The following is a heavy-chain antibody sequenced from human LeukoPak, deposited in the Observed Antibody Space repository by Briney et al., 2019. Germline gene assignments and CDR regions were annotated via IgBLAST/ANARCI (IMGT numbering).Heavy chain of an antibody. CDR2: IIPIFGTA. CDR3: ARDRMQWLVHVGAFDI. CDR1: GGTFSSYA. J-gene: IGHJ3*02. Sequence: GASVKVSCKASGGTFSSYAISWVRQAPGQGLEWMGGIIPIFGTANYAQKFQGRVTITTDESTSTAYMELSSLRSEDTAVYYCARDRMQWLVHVGAFDIWGQGTMVTVSS. D-gene: IGHD6-19*01. V-gene: IGHV1-69*05.